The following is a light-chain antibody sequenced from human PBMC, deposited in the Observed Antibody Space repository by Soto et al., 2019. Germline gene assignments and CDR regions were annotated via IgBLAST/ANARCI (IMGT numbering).Light chain of an antibody. V-gene: IGLV1-44*01. J-gene: IGLJ3*02. CDR2: SNH. CDR1: SSNIGSNP. Sequence: QSVLTQPPTASGTPGQRVTISCSGSSSNIGSNPVNWYQQLPGTAPKLLIYSNHQRPSGVTDRFSGSKSGTSASLAISGLQSEDEADYYCAAWDDSLNGGVFGGGTKLTVL. CDR3: AAWDDSLNGGV.